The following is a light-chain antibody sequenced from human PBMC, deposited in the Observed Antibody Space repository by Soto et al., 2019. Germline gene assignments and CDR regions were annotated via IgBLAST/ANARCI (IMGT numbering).Light chain of an antibody. CDR3: QKYNSAPWT. J-gene: IGKJ1*01. V-gene: IGKV3-20*01. CDR1: QSVSSSY. CDR2: GAS. Sequence: IVLAQGPGTLSLSPGERATLSCRASQSVSSSYLAWYQQKPGQAPRLLIYGASSRATGIPDRFSGSGSGTDFTLTISRLEPEDVATYYCQKYNSAPWTFGQRTKVDIK.